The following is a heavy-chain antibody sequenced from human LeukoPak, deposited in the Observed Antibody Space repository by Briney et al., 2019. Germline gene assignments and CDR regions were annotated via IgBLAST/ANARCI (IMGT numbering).Heavy chain of an antibody. Sequence: GGSLRLSCAASGFTVSSNYMSWVRQAPGKGLEWVSVIYSGGSTYYADSVKGRFTISRDNSKNTLYLQMNSLRAEDTAVYYCARDPPTRRMTTVTTKRVDYWGQGTLVTVSS. D-gene: IGHD4-17*01. CDR2: IYSGGST. V-gene: IGHV3-66*01. J-gene: IGHJ4*02. CDR1: GFTVSSNY. CDR3: ARDPPTRRMTTVTTKRVDY.